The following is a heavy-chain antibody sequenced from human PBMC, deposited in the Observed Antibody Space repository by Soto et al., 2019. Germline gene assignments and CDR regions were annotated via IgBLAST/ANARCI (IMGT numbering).Heavy chain of an antibody. Sequence: ASVKVSCKASGYTFTSYYMHWVRQAPGQGLELMGIINPSGGSTSYAQKFQGRVTMTRDTSTSTVHMELSSLRSEDTAVYYCARDLAGYDFWSGYPTAYGMDVWGQGTTVTVSS. CDR3: ARDLAGYDFWSGYPTAYGMDV. J-gene: IGHJ6*02. CDR1: GYTFTSYY. CDR2: INPSGGST. V-gene: IGHV1-46*01. D-gene: IGHD3-3*01.